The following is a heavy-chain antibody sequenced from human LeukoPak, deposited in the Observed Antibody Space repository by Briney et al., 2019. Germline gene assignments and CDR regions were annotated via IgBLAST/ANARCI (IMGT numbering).Heavy chain of an antibody. CDR2: INPNNGGT. D-gene: IGHD2-2*01. Sequence: ASVKVSCKPSGYTFTGYYMHWVRQAPGQGLEWMGRINPNNGGTNYAQKFQGRVTMTRHTSINTAYMELSSLRSDDTAMYYCAREYCTSASCQFYYFDYWGQGTLVTVSS. CDR1: GYTFTGYY. V-gene: IGHV1-2*06. CDR3: AREYCTSASCQFYYFDY. J-gene: IGHJ4*02.